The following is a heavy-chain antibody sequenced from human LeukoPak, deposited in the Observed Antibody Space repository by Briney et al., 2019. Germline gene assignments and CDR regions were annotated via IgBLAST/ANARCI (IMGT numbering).Heavy chain of an antibody. V-gene: IGHV3-43*02. Sequence: PGGSLRLSCAASGFTFDDYAMHWVRQATGKGLEWVSLISGDGRSTYFADSVKGRFTISRDNSKNSLYLQMNSLRTEDTALYYCAKVYRYYDSSCQHWGQGTLVTVSS. CDR1: GFTFDDYA. CDR3: AKVYRYYDSSCQH. J-gene: IGHJ1*01. CDR2: ISGDGRST. D-gene: IGHD3-22*01.